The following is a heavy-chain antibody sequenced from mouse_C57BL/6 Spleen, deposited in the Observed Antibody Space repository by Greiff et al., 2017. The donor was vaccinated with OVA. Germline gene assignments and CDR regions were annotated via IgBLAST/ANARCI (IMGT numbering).Heavy chain of an antibody. CDR3: ARNGKGPYAMDY. V-gene: IGHV1-64*01. J-gene: IGHJ4*01. CDR2: IHPTSGST. D-gene: IGHD2-1*01. CDR1: GYTFTSYW. Sequence: QVQLQQPGAELVKPGASVKLSCKASGYTFTSYWMHWVKQRPGQGLEWIGMIHPTSGSTNYNEKFKSKATLTVDKSSSTAYMQLSSLTSEDSAVYYCARNGKGPYAMDYWGQGTSVTVSS.